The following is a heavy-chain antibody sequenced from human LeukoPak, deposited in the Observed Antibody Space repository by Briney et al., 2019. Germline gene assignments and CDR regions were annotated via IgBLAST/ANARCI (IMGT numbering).Heavy chain of an antibody. CDR1: GGSFSGYY. D-gene: IGHD3-22*01. V-gene: IGHV4-34*01. J-gene: IGHJ4*02. CDR2: INHSGST. CDR3: ARGPTYYYDSSGYWGSDY. Sequence: SETLSLTCAVYGGSFSGYYWSWIRQPPGKGLEWIGEINHSGSTNYNPSLKSRITISVDTYKNQFSLKLSSVTAADTAVYYCARGPTYYYDSSGYWGSDYWGQGTLVTVSS.